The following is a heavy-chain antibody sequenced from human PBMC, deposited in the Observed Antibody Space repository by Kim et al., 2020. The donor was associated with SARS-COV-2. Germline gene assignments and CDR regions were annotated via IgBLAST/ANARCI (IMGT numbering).Heavy chain of an antibody. V-gene: IGHV4-4*07. CDR2: IYTSGST. D-gene: IGHD3-16*02. J-gene: IGHJ5*02. Sequence: SETLSLTCTVSGGSISSYYWSWIRQPAGKGLEWIGRIYTSGSTNYNPSLKSRVTMSVDTSKNQFSLKLSSVTAADTAVYYCARGGYDYVWGSYRNWFDPWGQGTLVTVSS. CDR3: ARGGYDYVWGSYRNWFDP. CDR1: GGSISSYY.